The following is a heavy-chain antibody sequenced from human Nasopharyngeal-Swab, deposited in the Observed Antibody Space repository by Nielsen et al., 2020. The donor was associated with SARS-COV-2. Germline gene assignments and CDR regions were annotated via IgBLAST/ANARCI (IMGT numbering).Heavy chain of an antibody. Sequence: SETLSLTCAVYGGSFSGYYWSWIRQPPGKGLEWIGEINHSGSTNYNPSLKSRVTISVDTSKNQFSLKLSSVTAADTAVHYCASGGSYFDYWGQGTLVTVSS. CDR3: ASGGSYFDY. CDR1: GGSFSGYY. CDR2: INHSGST. V-gene: IGHV4-34*01. D-gene: IGHD1-26*01. J-gene: IGHJ4*02.